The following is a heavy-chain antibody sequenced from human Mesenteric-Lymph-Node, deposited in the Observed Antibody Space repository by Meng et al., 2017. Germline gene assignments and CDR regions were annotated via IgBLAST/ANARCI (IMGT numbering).Heavy chain of an antibody. CDR1: GDSVSSNNAA. CDR3: ARHLRAVVVPAAYYYYGMDV. V-gene: IGHV6-1*01. D-gene: IGHD2-2*01. CDR2: TYYRSKWFF. Sequence: SETLSLTCAVSGDSVSSNNAAWHWVRQSPSRGLEWLGTTYYRSKWFFEYGISVKSRLTINPDTSKNHFSLQLNSVTPEDTAVYYCARHLRAVVVPAAYYYYGMDVWGQGTTVTVSS. J-gene: IGHJ6*02.